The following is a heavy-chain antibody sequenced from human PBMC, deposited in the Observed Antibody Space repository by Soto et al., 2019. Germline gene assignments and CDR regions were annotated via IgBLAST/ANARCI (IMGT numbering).Heavy chain of an antibody. Sequence: SVKVSCKASGGTFSSYAISWVRQAPGQGLEWMGGIIPIFGTANYAQKFQGRVTITADASTSTAYMELRSLRSDDTAVYYCAREMSDFWSGFLGAFDIWGQGTMVTVSS. CDR2: IIPIFGTA. V-gene: IGHV1-69*13. CDR1: GGTFSSYA. J-gene: IGHJ3*02. D-gene: IGHD3-3*01. CDR3: AREMSDFWSGFLGAFDI.